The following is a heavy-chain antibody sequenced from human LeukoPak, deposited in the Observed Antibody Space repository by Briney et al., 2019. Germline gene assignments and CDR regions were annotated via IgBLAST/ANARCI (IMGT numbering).Heavy chain of an antibody. CDR1: GYSISSGYY. J-gene: IGHJ4*02. CDR3: ASPPRGYYQHFDY. Sequence: SETLSLTCSVSGYSISSGYYWDWTRQPPGKGLEWIASIYHSGKSYYNPSLESRVTISVDTSKNQISLKLRSVTAADTAVYYCASPPRGYYQHFDYWGQGTLVTVSS. D-gene: IGHD1-26*01. V-gene: IGHV4-38-2*02. CDR2: IYHSGKS.